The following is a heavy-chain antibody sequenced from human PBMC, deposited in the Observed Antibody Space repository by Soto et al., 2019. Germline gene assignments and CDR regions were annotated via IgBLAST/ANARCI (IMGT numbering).Heavy chain of an antibody. CDR3: AISTGGFGGLFVVPSDY. CDR2: INSGGTVA. J-gene: IGHJ4*02. CDR1: GFTYESYA. V-gene: IGHV3-23*01. D-gene: IGHD3-16*02. Sequence: EVQLLESGGGLVQPGGSLRLSCAASGFTYESYAMSWVRQAPGKGLEWVSGINSGGTVAHYADSVKGRFAISRDNSKNSPSLEINSLRADDTGLYYCAISTGGFGGLFVVPSDYWGQGTLVTVSS.